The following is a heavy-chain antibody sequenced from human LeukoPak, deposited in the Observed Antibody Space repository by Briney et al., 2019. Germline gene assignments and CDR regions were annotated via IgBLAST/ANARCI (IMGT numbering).Heavy chain of an antibody. CDR3: ARTTRFLEWLLHYY. CDR2: INPNSGGR. J-gene: IGHJ4*02. Sequence: ASVKASCKASGYTFTSYYMHWVRQAPGQGLEWMGWINPNSGGRNYAQKFQGRVTMTRDTSISTAYMELSRLRSDDTAVYYCARTTRFLEWLLHYYWGQGTLVTVSS. CDR1: GYTFTSYY. D-gene: IGHD3-3*01. V-gene: IGHV1-2*02.